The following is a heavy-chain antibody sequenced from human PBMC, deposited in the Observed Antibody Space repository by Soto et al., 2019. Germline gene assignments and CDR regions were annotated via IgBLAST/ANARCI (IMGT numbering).Heavy chain of an antibody. CDR3: ARDVAMPTGLGLGY. D-gene: IGHD6-19*01. J-gene: IGHJ4*02. CDR1: GFAFANYG. CDR2: ISNDGSKK. Sequence: GGSLRLSCAASGFAFANYGIHWVRQAPGKGLEWVAHISNDGSKKFYGDSVKGRFTISRDNSENTVYLQMTSLRPDDTAVFYCARDVAMPTGLGLGYWGQGTLVTVSS. V-gene: IGHV3-30*03.